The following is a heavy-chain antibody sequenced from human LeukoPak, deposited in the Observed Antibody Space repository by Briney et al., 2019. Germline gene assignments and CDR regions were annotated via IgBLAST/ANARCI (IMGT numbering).Heavy chain of an antibody. J-gene: IGHJ4*02. CDR2: IKQDTDER. CDR1: GFTFRSYW. Sequence: GGPLRLSCTVSGFTFRSYWMTWVRQAPGKGLEWVAYIKQDTDERAYVDSVKGRFTISRDNAKNSLYLQMNNLRVDDTAVYYCARDFQNIATDYWGQGTLVTVSS. D-gene: IGHD2/OR15-2a*01. CDR3: ARDFQNIATDY. V-gene: IGHV3-7*01.